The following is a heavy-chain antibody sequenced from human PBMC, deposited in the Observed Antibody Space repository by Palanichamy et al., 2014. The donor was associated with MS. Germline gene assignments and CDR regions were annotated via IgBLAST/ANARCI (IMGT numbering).Heavy chain of an antibody. V-gene: IGHV1-69*08. D-gene: IGHD3-22*01. J-gene: IGHJ4*02. Sequence: QVQLVQSGAAVKKPGSSVKVSCKASGGAFSTYTFSWVRQAPGQGLEWMGRIIPIIGRPNYAQNFQGRVTITADKSTNTAYMDLNSLRSEDTAVYYCTRDHSSGYYSDSGARPLDYWGQGRLVTVSS. CDR1: GGAFSTYT. CDR2: IIPIIGRP. CDR3: TRDHSSGYYSDSGARPLDY.